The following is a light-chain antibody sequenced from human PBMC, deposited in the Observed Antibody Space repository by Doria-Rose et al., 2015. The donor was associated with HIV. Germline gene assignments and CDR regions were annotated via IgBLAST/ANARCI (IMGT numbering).Light chain of an antibody. Sequence: TQSPGTLSLSPGERATLSCRASQSFSSTYLAWYLQKPGQAPSLLVYDGSTRATGIPDRFSASGSETDFTLTINRLEPEDFALYYCHQYGTSWTFGQGTKVEI. J-gene: IGKJ1*01. CDR1: QSFSSTY. CDR2: DGS. V-gene: IGKV3-20*01. CDR3: HQYGTSWT.